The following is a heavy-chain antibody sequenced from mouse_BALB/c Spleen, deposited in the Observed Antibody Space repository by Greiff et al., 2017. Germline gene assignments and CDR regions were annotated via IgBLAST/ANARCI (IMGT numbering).Heavy chain of an antibody. CDR3: ARSTTAFDY. D-gene: IGHD1-2*01. CDR1: GYSITSDYA. CDR2: ISYSGST. Sequence: EVKLVESGPGLVKPSQSLSLTCTVTGYSITSDYAWNWIRQFPGNKLEWMGYISYSGSTSYNPSLKSRISITRDTSKNQFFLQLNSVTTEDTATYYCARSTTAFDYWGQGTTLTVSS. V-gene: IGHV3-2*02. J-gene: IGHJ2*01.